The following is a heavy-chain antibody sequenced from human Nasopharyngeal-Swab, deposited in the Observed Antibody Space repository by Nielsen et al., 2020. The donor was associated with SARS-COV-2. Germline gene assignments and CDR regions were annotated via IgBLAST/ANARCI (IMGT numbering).Heavy chain of an antibody. V-gene: IGHV3-48*03. CDR1: GFTFSSYE. CDR2: ISSGGSTI. Sequence: GGSLRLSCAASGFTFSSYEMNWVRQAPGKGLEWVSYISSGGSTIHYADSVKGRFTISRDNAKNSLYLQMNSLRAENTAVYYCARVAVTYYFDYWGQGTLVTVSS. CDR3: ARVAVTYYFDY. D-gene: IGHD2-21*02. J-gene: IGHJ4*02.